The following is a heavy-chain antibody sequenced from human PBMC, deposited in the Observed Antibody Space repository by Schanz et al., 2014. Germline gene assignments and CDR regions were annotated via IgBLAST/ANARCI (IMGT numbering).Heavy chain of an antibody. J-gene: IGHJ4*02. CDR2: ISAYNGNT. Sequence: QVQLVQSGAEVKKPGASVKVSCKASGYTFTSYGISWVRQAPGQGLEWMGWISAYNGNTKYPQKLQGRVTMTTDTSTNHGYMELRSLRSDDTAVDYCARDAADFYDILTEEDYWGQGTLVTVSS. D-gene: IGHD3-9*01. V-gene: IGHV1-18*01. CDR3: ARDAADFYDILTEEDY. CDR1: GYTFTSYG.